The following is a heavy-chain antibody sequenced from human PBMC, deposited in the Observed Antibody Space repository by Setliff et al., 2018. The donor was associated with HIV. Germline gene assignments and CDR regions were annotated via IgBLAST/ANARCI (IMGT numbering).Heavy chain of an antibody. V-gene: IGHV4-39*02. J-gene: IGHJ6*03. Sequence: PSETLSLTCAATGVAISGSTYYWAWIRQSPGRGLQWIGSVHYTGSSYRNPSLKSRLTISIGTSRNHFSLNLTTVTAADTAVYYCAMTLRLFDWGYMDVWGKGTTVTVSS. CDR3: AMTLRLFDWGYMDV. CDR2: VHYTGSS. D-gene: IGHD3-9*01. CDR1: GVAISGSTYY.